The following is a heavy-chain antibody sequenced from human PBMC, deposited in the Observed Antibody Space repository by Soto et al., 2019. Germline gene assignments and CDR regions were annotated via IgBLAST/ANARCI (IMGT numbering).Heavy chain of an antibody. CDR2: MNPNSGNT. Sequence: QVQLVQSGAEVKKPGASVKVSCKASGYTVTSSDINWVRQATGQGRDRMGWMNPNSGNTGYAQKFQGRVTMTRNTSIRTAYMELRSLRSEDTAVYYCARSYYDFWSGYYTRENERWLDPWGQGTLVTVCS. V-gene: IGHV1-8*01. CDR1: GYTVTSSD. D-gene: IGHD3-3*01. CDR3: ARSYYDFWSGYYTRENERWLDP. J-gene: IGHJ5*02.